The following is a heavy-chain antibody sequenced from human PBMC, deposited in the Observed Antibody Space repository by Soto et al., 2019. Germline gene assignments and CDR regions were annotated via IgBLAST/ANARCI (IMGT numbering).Heavy chain of an antibody. D-gene: IGHD1-26*01. J-gene: IGHJ4*02. Sequence: PETLSLTCAGSGGSISSSNWWSWVRQPPGKGLEWIGEIYHSGSTNYNPSLKSRVTISVDKSKNQFSLKLSSVTAADTAVYYCARVWSIVGATDYWGQGTLVTVSS. CDR1: GGSISSSNW. CDR2: IYHSGST. V-gene: IGHV4-4*03. CDR3: ARVWSIVGATDY.